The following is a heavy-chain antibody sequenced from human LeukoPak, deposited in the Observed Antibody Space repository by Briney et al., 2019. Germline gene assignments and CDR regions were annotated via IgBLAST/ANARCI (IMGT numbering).Heavy chain of an antibody. V-gene: IGHV4-38-2*02. Sequence: KPSETLSLTCTVSGYSITTNYYWAWIRPSPGTGLEWIGSVYHNGETYYNPSLKSRVIISVDTSKNEFPLRLTSVTAADTAVYYCVTPRSWELSDMAVWGKGTTVIVSS. CDR2: VYHNGET. CDR1: GYSITTNYY. J-gene: IGHJ6*03. D-gene: IGHD1-26*01. CDR3: VTPRSWELSDMAV.